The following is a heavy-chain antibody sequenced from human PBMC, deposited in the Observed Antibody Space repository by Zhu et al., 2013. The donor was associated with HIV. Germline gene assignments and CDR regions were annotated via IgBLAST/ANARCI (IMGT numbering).Heavy chain of an antibody. CDR3: ATSGHHCGGDCSAYFQH. V-gene: IGHV1-69*01. CDR1: GGTFSSHL. D-gene: IGHD2-21*02. Sequence: QVQLVQSGAEVKKPGSSVKVSCKASGGTFSSHLITWVRQVPGQGLEWVGGIIPIFGTANYAQKFQGRVTITADESTSTAYMELSSLRSEDTAVYYCATSGHHCGGDCSAYFQHWGQGTLVTVSS. CDR2: IIPIFGTA. J-gene: IGHJ1*01.